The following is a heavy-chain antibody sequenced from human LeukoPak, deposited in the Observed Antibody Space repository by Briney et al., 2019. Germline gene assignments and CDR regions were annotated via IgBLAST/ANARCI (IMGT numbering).Heavy chain of an antibody. CDR2: ISYDGSNK. Sequence: GGSLRLSCAASGFTFSSYGMHWVRQAPGKGLEWVAVISYDGSNKYYADSVKGRFTISRDNAKNSLYLQMNSLRAEDTAVYYCARGEGSSWYGGDYWGQGTLVTVSS. D-gene: IGHD6-13*01. V-gene: IGHV3-30*03. CDR3: ARGEGSSWYGGDY. CDR1: GFTFSSYG. J-gene: IGHJ4*02.